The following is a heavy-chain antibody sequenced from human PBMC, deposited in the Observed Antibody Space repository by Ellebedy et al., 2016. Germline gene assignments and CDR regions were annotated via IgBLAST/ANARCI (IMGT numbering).Heavy chain of an antibody. V-gene: IGHV3-21*01. Sequence: GESLKISCAASGFTFSSYSMNWVRQAPGKGLEWVSSISSSSSYIYYADSVKGRFTISRDNAKNSLYLQMNSLRAEDTAVYYCARGSKTTVTSTHWGQGTLVTVSS. CDR3: ARGSKTTVTSTH. CDR1: GFTFSSYS. CDR2: ISSSSSYI. J-gene: IGHJ4*02. D-gene: IGHD4-17*01.